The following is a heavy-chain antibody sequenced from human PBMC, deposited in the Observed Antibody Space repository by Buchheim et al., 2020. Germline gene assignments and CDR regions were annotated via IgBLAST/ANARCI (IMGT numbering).Heavy chain of an antibody. CDR1: GYTFTGYY. J-gene: IGHJ2*01. D-gene: IGHD6-19*01. CDR2: INPNSGGT. Sequence: QVQLVQSGAEVKKPGASVKVSCKASGYTFTGYYMHWVRQAPGQGLEWMGWINPNSGGTNYAQKFQGRVTMTRDTSISTAYMELSRLRSDDTAVYYCARDSEIIAVAVGRALPNWYFDLWGRGTL. V-gene: IGHV1-2*02. CDR3: ARDSEIIAVAVGRALPNWYFDL.